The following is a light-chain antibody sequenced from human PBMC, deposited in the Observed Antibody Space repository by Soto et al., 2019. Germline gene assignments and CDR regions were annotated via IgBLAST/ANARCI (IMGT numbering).Light chain of an antibody. V-gene: IGLV2-14*03. CDR1: SSVVGGFNY. J-gene: IGLJ1*01. Sequence: QSVLTQPASVSGSPGQSITISCTGTSSVVGGFNYVSWYQQHPGKAPKLMIYDVTNRPSGVSYHFSGSKSGNTASLTISGLQAEDEADYYCNSYTSSSTYVFGTGTKVTVL. CDR3: NSYTSSSTYV. CDR2: DVT.